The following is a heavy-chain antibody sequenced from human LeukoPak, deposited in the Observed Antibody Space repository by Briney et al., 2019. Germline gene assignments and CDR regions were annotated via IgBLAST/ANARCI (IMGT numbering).Heavy chain of an antibody. J-gene: IGHJ4*02. D-gene: IGHD3-10*01. Sequence: PSETLSLTCTVSGGSISSGSYYWSWIRQPAGKGLEWIGRIYTSGSTNYNPSLKSRVTISVDTSKNQVSLKLNSVTAADTAVYYCARDKSWYFDYWGQGTLVTVSS. CDR1: GGSISSGSYY. CDR2: IYTSGST. CDR3: ARDKSWYFDY. V-gene: IGHV4-61*02.